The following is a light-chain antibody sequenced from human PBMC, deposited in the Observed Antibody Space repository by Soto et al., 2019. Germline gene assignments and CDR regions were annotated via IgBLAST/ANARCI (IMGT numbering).Light chain of an antibody. Sequence: EIVITQGPATLSVSPGQRATLSCRASQNINNNHLAWYQQKPGQAPRLLIYGASNRATGVPARFSGSGSGTEFTLTISSLQSEDFVVYYCQQYSNWPRGTLGQGTKVDIK. J-gene: IGKJ2*01. CDR2: GAS. CDR1: QNINNN. CDR3: QQYSNWPRGT. V-gene: IGKV3-15*01.